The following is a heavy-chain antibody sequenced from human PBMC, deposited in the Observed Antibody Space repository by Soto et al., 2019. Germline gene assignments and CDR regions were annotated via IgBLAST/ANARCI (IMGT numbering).Heavy chain of an antibody. V-gene: IGHV4-39*01. Sequence: SETLSLTCTVSGGSISSSSYYWGWIRQPPGKGLEWIGSIYYSGSTYYNPSLKSRVTISVDTSKNQFSLKLSSVTAADTAVYYCARQIRGYCSSTSCYGGGLVYWGQGTLVTVSS. CDR3: ARQIRGYCSSTSCYGGGLVY. D-gene: IGHD2-2*01. J-gene: IGHJ4*02. CDR1: GGSISSSSYY. CDR2: IYYSGST.